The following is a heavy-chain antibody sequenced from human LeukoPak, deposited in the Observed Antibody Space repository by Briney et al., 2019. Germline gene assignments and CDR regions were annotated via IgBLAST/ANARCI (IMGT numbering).Heavy chain of an antibody. V-gene: IGHV4-34*01. D-gene: IGHD6-19*01. CDR2: INHSGST. J-gene: IGHJ4*02. Sequence: SETLSLTCAVYGGSFSGYYWSWIRQPPGKGLEWIGEINHSGSTNYNPSLKSRVTISVDTSKNQFSLKLSSVTAADTAVYYCARGSTNRATIARSGQYRIWGQGTLVTVSS. CDR1: GGSFSGYY. CDR3: ARGSTNRATIARSGQYRI.